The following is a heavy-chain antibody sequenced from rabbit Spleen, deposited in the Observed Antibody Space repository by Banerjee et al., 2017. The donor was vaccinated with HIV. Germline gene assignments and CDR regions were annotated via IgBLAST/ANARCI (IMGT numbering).Heavy chain of an antibody. Sequence: QEQLVESGGGLVQPGGSLKLSCKASGFDFSNYGVSWVRQAPGKGLEWIGYIEPIFGNTYYANWVNGRFPISSHNAPNTLYLELSSLTAADTATYFCVRDQAGDGDYGPYYLNLWGPGTLVT. D-gene: IGHD2-1*01. CDR2: IEPIFGNT. V-gene: IGHV1S47*01. CDR1: GFDFSNYG. CDR3: VRDQAGDGDYGPYYLNL. J-gene: IGHJ4*01.